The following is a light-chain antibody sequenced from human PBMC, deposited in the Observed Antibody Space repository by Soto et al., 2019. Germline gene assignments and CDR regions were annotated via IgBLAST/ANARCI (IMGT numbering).Light chain of an antibody. Sequence: DIQMTQSPSSLSASVGDRVTITCRASQSISSYLYWYQQKPGKAPKLLIYAASSLQSGVPSRFSGSGSGTDFTLTISSLQPEDFATYYCQQSYSTAITFGQGTRLEIK. CDR3: QQSYSTAIT. CDR1: QSISSY. V-gene: IGKV1-39*01. J-gene: IGKJ5*01. CDR2: AAS.